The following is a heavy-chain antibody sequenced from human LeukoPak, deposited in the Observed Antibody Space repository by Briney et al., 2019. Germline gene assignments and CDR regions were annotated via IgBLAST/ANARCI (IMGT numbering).Heavy chain of an antibody. D-gene: IGHD1-20*01. CDR1: GFTFSSNW. Sequence: GGSLRLSCAASGFTFSSNWMSWVRQAPGKGLEWVANIKEDGSEKYYVDSVKGRFTLSRDNAKNSLYLQMNSLRAEDTAVYYCARDEYNWNVDAFDIWGQGTVVTVSS. CDR2: IKEDGSEK. CDR3: ARDEYNWNVDAFDI. J-gene: IGHJ3*02. V-gene: IGHV3-7*01.